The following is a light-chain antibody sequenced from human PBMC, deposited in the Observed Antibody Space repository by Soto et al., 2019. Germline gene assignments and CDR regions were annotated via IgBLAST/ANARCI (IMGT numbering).Light chain of an antibody. Sequence: EIVMTQSPAIRSVSPGERATLSCRASQTVASNLAWYQQKPGQAPRLLIHGASTRATGVSARFSGSGSGTEFTLTISSLQSEVFAVYYCQQYHNWPPQYTFGQGTKLQIK. CDR1: QTVASN. V-gene: IGKV3-15*01. J-gene: IGKJ2*01. CDR3: QQYHNWPPQYT. CDR2: GAS.